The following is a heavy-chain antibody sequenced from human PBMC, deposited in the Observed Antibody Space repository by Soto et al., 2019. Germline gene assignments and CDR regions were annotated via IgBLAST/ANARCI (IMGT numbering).Heavy chain of an antibody. J-gene: IGHJ6*03. Sequence: ASVKVSCKASGYTFTSYGISWVRQAPGQGLEWMGWISAYNGNTNYAQKLQGRVTMTTDTSTSTAYMELRSLRSDDTAVYYCARVVRVTTSLWVYYYYMDVWGKGTTVTVSS. CDR3: ARVVRVTTSLWVYYYYMDV. CDR1: GYTFTSYG. CDR2: ISAYNGNT. D-gene: IGHD4-17*01. V-gene: IGHV1-18*01.